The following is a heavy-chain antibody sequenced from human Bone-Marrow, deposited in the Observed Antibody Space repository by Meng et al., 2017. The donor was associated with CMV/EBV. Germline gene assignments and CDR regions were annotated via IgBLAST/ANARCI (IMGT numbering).Heavy chain of an antibody. CDR2: IRYDGRNK. Sequence: YGMHRVRKAKGKGKGWVEFIRYDGRNKYNEETVKGRLAITRENSKNTLYLQMNSLRAEDTAVYYCAKEMNYDYVWGSYRYTFGPTDYWGQGTLVTVSS. V-gene: IGHV3-30*02. D-gene: IGHD3-16*02. CDR3: AKEMNYDYVWGSYRYTFGPTDY. CDR1: YG. J-gene: IGHJ4*02.